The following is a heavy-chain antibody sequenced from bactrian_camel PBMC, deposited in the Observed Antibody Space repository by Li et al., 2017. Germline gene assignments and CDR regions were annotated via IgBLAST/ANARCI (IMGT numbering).Heavy chain of an antibody. D-gene: IGHD1*01. Sequence: HVQLVESGGGLVQPGGSLRLSCALTGYTGCTYEWKWSRQAPGKEREFVSSIDNDGKTTYEDSVKGRFTISKDNAKNTLYLQMDSLKPEDTGMYYCAADLECVRPLAWVVGSADDFEYWGQGTQVTVS. V-gene: IGHV3S6*01. J-gene: IGHJ4*01. CDR3: AADLECVRPLAWVVGSADDFEY. CDR2: IDNDGKT. CDR1: GYTGCTYE.